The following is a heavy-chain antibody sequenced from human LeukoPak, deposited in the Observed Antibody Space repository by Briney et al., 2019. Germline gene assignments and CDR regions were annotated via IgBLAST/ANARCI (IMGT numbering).Heavy chain of an antibody. CDR3: ARETTVTGWFDP. CDR2: INSDGSST. J-gene: IGHJ5*02. D-gene: IGHD4-17*01. CDR1: GFIFSSNR. V-gene: IGHV3-74*01. Sequence: PGGSLRLSCAASGFIFSSNRMHWVRQPPGKGLVWVSRINSDGSSTSYADSVKGLFTISRDNAKNTLYLQMNSLRAEDTAVYYCARETTVTGWFDPWGQGTLVTVSS.